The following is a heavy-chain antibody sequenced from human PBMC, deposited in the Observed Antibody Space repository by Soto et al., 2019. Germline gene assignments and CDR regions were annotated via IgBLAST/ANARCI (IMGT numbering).Heavy chain of an antibody. CDR1: GFTFTSSA. CDR2: IVVGSGNT. D-gene: IGHD3-3*01. J-gene: IGHJ4*02. Sequence: GASLKVSCKASGFTFTSSAVQWVRQARGQRLEWIGWIVVGSGNTNYAQKFQERVTITRDMSTSTAYMELSSLRSEDTAVYYCAADPYYDFWSGYPEPFDYWGQGTLVTVSS. V-gene: IGHV1-58*01. CDR3: AADPYYDFWSGYPEPFDY.